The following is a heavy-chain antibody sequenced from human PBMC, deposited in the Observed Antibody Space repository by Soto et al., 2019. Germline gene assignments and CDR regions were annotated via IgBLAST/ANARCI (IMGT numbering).Heavy chain of an antibody. CDR1: GGSISSSNW. CDR3: ARGVPSEYCSGGSCYSVVVWFDP. J-gene: IGHJ5*02. CDR2: IYHSGST. V-gene: IGHV4-4*02. D-gene: IGHD2-15*01. Sequence: SETLSLTCAVSGGSISSSNWWSWVRQPPGKGLEWIGEIYHSGSTNYNPSPKSRVTISVDKSKNQFSLKLSSVTAADTAVYYCARGVPSEYCSGGSCYSVVVWFDPWGQGTLVTVSS.